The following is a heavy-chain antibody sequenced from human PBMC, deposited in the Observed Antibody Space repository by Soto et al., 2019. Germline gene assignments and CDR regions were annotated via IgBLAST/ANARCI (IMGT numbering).Heavy chain of an antibody. CDR3: VKGGYIYAYSAFDF. CDR1: GFIFRRYT. CDR2: ISGNGSTT. V-gene: IGHV3-64D*06. J-gene: IGHJ3*01. D-gene: IGHD5-18*01. Sequence: GFLRLSCSASGFIFRRYTLYWVRQAPGKGLEFVSAISGNGSTTYYADSVKGRFTVSRVNSRNTLYLQMSSLRSEDTAVYYCVKGGYIYAYSAFDFWGHGTMVTVS.